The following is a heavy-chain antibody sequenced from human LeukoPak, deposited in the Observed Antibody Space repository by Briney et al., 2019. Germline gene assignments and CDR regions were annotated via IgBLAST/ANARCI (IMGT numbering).Heavy chain of an antibody. CDR3: ATSDGTTIDY. J-gene: IGHJ4*02. V-gene: IGHV1-69*08. CDR1: GGTFSSYT. D-gene: IGHD4-17*01. Sequence: SVKVSCKASGGTFSSYTISWVRQAPGQGLEWMGRIIPILGTANYAQKFQGRVTITADQSTSTAYMELTSLRSEDTAVYYCATSDGTTIDYWGQGTLVTVSS. CDR2: IIPILGTA.